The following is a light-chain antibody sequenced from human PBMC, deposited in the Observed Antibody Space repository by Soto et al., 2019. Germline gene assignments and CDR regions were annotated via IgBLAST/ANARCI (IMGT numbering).Light chain of an antibody. Sequence: EIVLTQSPGTLSLSPGERATLSCRASQSVPSNYVAWYQQKPGQAPRLLIFGASSRSTGAPDRFSGSGYGTDFTLTISRLEPEDFVVYFCQQYGDTPTITFGQGTRVDIK. CDR3: QQYGDTPTIT. J-gene: IGKJ5*01. V-gene: IGKV3-20*01. CDR2: GAS. CDR1: QSVPSNY.